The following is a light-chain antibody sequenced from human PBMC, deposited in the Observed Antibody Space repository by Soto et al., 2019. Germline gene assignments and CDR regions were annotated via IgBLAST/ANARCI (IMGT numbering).Light chain of an antibody. J-gene: IGLJ1*01. CDR1: SSDVGGYNY. CDR2: EVS. CDR3: SSYTSSTNYV. V-gene: IGLV2-14*01. Sequence: QSVLTQPACVSWSPGQSITISCTGTSSDVGGYNYVSWYQQHPGKAPKLMIYEVSNRPSGVSNRFSGSKSGNTASLTISGLQAEDEADYYCSSYTSSTNYVFGTGTKVTVL.